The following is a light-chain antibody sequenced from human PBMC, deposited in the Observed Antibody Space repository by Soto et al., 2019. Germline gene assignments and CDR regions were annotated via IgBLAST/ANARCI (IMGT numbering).Light chain of an antibody. CDR1: SSDVGSNNR. V-gene: IGLV2-18*02. J-gene: IGLJ1*01. Sequence: QSALTQPPSVSGSPGQSVAISCTGTSSDVGSNNRVSWYQQPPGSAPKLIIYDVSNRPSGIPDRFSGSKSANTASLTISGLENEDEAEYYCSSYTTSNTYVIGTGTKVXVL. CDR3: SSYTTSNTYV. CDR2: DVS.